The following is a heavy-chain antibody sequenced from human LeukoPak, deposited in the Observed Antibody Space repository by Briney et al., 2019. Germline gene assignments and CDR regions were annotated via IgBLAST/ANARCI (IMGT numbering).Heavy chain of an antibody. Sequence: GGSLRLSCAASGFNFGGYGMHRVRQAPGKGLEWVAFIRYDGSNKYYADSVKGRFTISRDDSKSTLQMNSLRVEDTAVYYCAKEGGYMYDYVGGSDYRGQGTLVTVSS. CDR3: AKEGGYMYDYVGGSDY. J-gene: IGHJ4*02. V-gene: IGHV3-30*02. CDR1: GFNFGGYG. D-gene: IGHD3-16*01. CDR2: IRYDGSNK.